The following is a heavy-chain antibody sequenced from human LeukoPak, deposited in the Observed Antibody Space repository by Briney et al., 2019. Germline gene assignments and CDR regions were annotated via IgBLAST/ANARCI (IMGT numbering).Heavy chain of an antibody. V-gene: IGHV3-7*03. J-gene: IGHJ4*02. CDR1: GFTFSRYW. D-gene: IGHD1-26*01. CDR2: IKQDGSEK. Sequence: PGGSLRLSCVGSGFTFSRYWLNWVRQAPGKGLEWVANIKQDGSEKYYVDSVKGRFTISRDNAKNSLYLQMNSLRAEDTAVYYCARGSYDWGQGTLVTVSS. CDR3: ARGSYD.